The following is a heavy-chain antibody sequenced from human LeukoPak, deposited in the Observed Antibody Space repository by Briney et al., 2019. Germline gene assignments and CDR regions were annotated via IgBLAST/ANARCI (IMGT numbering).Heavy chain of an antibody. J-gene: IGHJ4*02. V-gene: IGHV3-21*01. Sequence: PGGSLRLSCAASGLTFSSFWMSWLRQASGKGLEWVSSISSSSSYIYYADSVKGRFTISRDNAKNSLYLQMNSLRAEDTAVYYCYPDYFDYWGQGTLVTVSS. CDR2: ISSSSSYI. CDR1: GLTFSSFW. CDR3: YPDYFDY.